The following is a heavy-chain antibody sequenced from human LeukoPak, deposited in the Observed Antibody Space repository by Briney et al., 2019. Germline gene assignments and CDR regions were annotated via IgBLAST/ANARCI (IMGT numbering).Heavy chain of an antibody. D-gene: IGHD5-24*01. CDR3: AKDIGGDGYNAFDY. V-gene: IGHV3-43*01. J-gene: IGHJ4*02. CDR1: GFTFDDYT. CDR2: ISWDGGTT. Sequence: PGGSLRLSCAASGFTFDDYTIHWVRQAPGKGLEWLSLISWDGGTTYYADSVKGRFTTSRDNSKNSLYLQMNSLRTEDTALYYCAKDIGGDGYNAFDYCGQGTLVTVSS.